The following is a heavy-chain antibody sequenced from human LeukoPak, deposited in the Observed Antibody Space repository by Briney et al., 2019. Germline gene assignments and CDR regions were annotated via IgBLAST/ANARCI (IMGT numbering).Heavy chain of an antibody. V-gene: IGHV1-2*02. D-gene: IGHD2-2*01. CDR2: INPNSGGT. CDR3: ARDTSSSPGY. J-gene: IGHJ4*02. CDR1: GYIFTDYY. Sequence: ASVKVSCKASGYIFTDYYMHWVRQVPGQGPEWMGWINPNSGGTNYAQKFQGRVTMTRDTSTSTAYMELSRLRSDDTAIYYCARDTSSSPGYWGQGTLVTVSS.